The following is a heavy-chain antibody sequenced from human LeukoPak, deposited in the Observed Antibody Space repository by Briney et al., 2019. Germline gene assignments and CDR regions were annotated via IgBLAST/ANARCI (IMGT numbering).Heavy chain of an antibody. J-gene: IGHJ4*02. Sequence: GGSLRLSCAASGFPFTNYAMAWVRQAPGKGLEWVSIITGSGDNTYYADSVKGRFTISRDNSKNTLYLEMNRLRADDTALYYCAARPVSDLGPLDFWGQGTLVTVSS. D-gene: IGHD6-25*01. CDR3: AARPVSDLGPLDF. CDR2: ITGSGDNT. V-gene: IGHV3-23*01. CDR1: GFPFTNYA.